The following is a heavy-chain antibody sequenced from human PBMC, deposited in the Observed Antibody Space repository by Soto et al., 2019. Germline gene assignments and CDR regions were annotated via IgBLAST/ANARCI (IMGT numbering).Heavy chain of an antibody. Sequence: ASVKVSCKASGYTFTSYDINWVRQATGQGLEWMGWMNPNSGNTGYAQKFQGRVTMTRNTSISTAYMDLSSLRSEDTAVYYCARAETVYDFWSGSWDYFDYWGQGTLVTVSS. CDR1: GYTFTSYD. V-gene: IGHV1-8*01. D-gene: IGHD3-3*01. J-gene: IGHJ4*02. CDR2: MNPNSGNT. CDR3: ARAETVYDFWSGSWDYFDY.